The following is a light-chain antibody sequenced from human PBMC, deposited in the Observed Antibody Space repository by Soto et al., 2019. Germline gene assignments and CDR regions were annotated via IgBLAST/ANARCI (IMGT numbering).Light chain of an antibody. J-gene: IGKJ5*01. CDR3: QQSYSTPYT. V-gene: IGKV1-39*01. CDR2: AAS. Sequence: DIQMTQSPSSLSASVGDRATITCRASQNINSYLNWYQHKPGKAPKVLIYAASSLQSGVPSRFSGSGSGTDFTLTISSLQPEDFATYYCQQSYSTPYTFGQGTRLEIK. CDR1: QNINSY.